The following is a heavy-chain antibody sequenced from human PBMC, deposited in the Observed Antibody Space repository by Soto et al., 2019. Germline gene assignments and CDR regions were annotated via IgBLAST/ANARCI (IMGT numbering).Heavy chain of an antibody. D-gene: IGHD5-12*01. J-gene: IGHJ5*02. CDR2: INAYSGNT. CDR3: AREYSGSDKNWFDP. Sequence: ASAKVSCKASGYTFTSYGISWVRQAPGQGLEWMGWINAYSGNTNYAQKLQGRVTMTTDTSTSTAYMELRSLRSDDTAVYYCAREYSGSDKNWFDPWGQGTLVTVSS. CDR1: GYTFTSYG. V-gene: IGHV1-18*01.